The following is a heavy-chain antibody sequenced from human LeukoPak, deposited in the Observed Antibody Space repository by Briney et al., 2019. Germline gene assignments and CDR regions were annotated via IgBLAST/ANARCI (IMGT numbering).Heavy chain of an antibody. CDR2: ISGSGSTT. CDR1: GFTFSSYA. Sequence: GGSLRLSCAASGFTFSSYAMSWVRQAPGKGLEWVSAISGSGSTTYYADSVKGRFTFSRDNSKNTLCLQMNSLRAEDTAIYYCAKRSSGYYFDYWGPGTLVTVSS. D-gene: IGHD6-25*01. J-gene: IGHJ4*02. V-gene: IGHV3-23*01. CDR3: AKRSSGYYFDY.